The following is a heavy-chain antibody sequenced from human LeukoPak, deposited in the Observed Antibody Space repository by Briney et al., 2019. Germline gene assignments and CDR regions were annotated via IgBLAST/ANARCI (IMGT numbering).Heavy chain of an antibody. CDR1: GGSISSGGYY. J-gene: IGHJ4*02. CDR2: IYYSGST. CDR3: ARSGGDRVEMPTIIDY. D-gene: IGHD3-10*01. V-gene: IGHV4-61*08. Sequence: SETLSLTCTVSGGSISSGGYYWSWIRQHPGKGLEWIGYIYYSGSTKYNPSLKSRVTILVDTSKNQFSLRLSSVTAADTAVYYCARSGGDRVEMPTIIDYWGQGTLVIVSS.